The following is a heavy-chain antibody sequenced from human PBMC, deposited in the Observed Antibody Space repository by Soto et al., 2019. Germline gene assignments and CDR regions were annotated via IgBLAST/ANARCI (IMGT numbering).Heavy chain of an antibody. V-gene: IGHV4-61*01. Sequence: LSRTCTVSGGSVSSGSYYWSWIRQPPGKGLEWIGYIYYSGSTNYNPSLKSRVTISVDTSKNQFSLKLSSVTAADTAVYYCARIKRSSGWYDAFDIWGQGTMVTVSS. CDR1: GGSVSSGSYY. D-gene: IGHD6-19*01. CDR3: ARIKRSSGWYDAFDI. CDR2: IYYSGST. J-gene: IGHJ3*02.